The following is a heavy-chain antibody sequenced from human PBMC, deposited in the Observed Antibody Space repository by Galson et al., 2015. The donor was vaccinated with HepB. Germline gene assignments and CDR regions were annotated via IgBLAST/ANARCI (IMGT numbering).Heavy chain of an antibody. CDR1: GGSVSGHY. CDR3: ARNLDDSSRGYPPYYYYMDV. J-gene: IGHJ6*03. CDR2: IYYSGST. V-gene: IGHV4-59*02. Sequence: SETLSLTCTVSGGSVSGHYWSWIRQPPGKGLEWIGFIYYSGSTNYSPSLQSRVTISVDTSKNQFSLKMTSVSAADAAVYYCARNLDDSSRGYPPYYYYMDVWGKGATVTVSS. D-gene: IGHD3-3*01.